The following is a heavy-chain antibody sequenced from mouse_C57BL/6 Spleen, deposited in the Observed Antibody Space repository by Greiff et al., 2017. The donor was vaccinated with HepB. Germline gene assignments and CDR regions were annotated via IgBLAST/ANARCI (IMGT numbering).Heavy chain of an antibody. D-gene: IGHD4-1*01. CDR3: ARGTGTNAMDY. Sequence: VKLQQPGAELVMPGASVKLSCKASGYTFTSYWMHWVKQRPGQGLEWIGEIDPSDSYTNYNQKFKGKSTLTVDKSSSTAYMQLSSLTSEDSAVYYCARGTGTNAMDYWGQGTSVTVSS. CDR2: IDPSDSYT. CDR1: GYTFTSYW. V-gene: IGHV1-69*01. J-gene: IGHJ4*01.